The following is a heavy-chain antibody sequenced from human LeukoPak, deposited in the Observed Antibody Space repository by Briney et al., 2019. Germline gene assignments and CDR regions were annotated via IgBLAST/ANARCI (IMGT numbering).Heavy chain of an antibody. CDR1: GVTLSSYD. D-gene: IGHD2-2*01. J-gene: IGHJ6*02. V-gene: IGHV3-23*01. Sequence: PGGSLRLSCAAPGVTLSSYDMSWVRQAPGKGLEWVSTIGGSDGRTYYADSVKGRFTISRDNSKNTLYLQMNSLRAEDTAVYYCAKSIVVVPAAMYGYYYGMDVWGQGTTVTVSS. CDR3: AKSIVVVPAAMYGYYYGMDV. CDR2: IGGSDGRT.